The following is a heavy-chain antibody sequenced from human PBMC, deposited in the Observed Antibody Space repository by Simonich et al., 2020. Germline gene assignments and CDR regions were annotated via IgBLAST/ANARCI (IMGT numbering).Heavy chain of an antibody. CDR2: ISASQCNT. Sequence: QVQLVQSGAEVKKPGASVKVSCKASGYTFTSYGISWVRQAPGQGLEWMGGISASQCNTNYAQTHQGRVTMTTGTATSTAYMELRSLRSDDPAVYYCARASRGTWWYYYFDYWGQGTLVTVSS. D-gene: IGHD2-15*01. CDR1: GYTFTSYG. J-gene: IGHJ4*02. CDR3: ARASRGTWWYYYFDY. V-gene: IGHV1-18*01.